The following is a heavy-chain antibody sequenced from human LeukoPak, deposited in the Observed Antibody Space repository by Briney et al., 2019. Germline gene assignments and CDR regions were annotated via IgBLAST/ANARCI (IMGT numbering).Heavy chain of an antibody. Sequence: GGSLRLSCAASGFTFSSFSMNWVRQAPGKGLEWVSYISSSSSTIYYADSVKGRFTISRDNAKNSLYLQMNSLRAEDTAVYYCAELGITMIGGVWGKGTTVTISS. CDR1: GFTFSSFS. V-gene: IGHV3-48*01. CDR3: AELGITMIGGV. D-gene: IGHD3-10*02. J-gene: IGHJ6*04. CDR2: ISSSSSTI.